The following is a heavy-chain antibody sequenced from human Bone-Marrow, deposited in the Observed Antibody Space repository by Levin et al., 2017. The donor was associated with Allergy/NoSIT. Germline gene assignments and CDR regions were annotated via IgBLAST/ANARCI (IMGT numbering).Heavy chain of an antibody. D-gene: IGHD5-24*01. Sequence: GGSLRLSCAASGFTFSSYAMHWVRQAPGKGLEWVAVISYDGSNKYYADSVKGRFTISRDNSKNTLYLQMNSLRAEDTAVYYCARGGYDGYKDYWGQGTLVTVSS. CDR1: GFTFSSYA. J-gene: IGHJ4*02. V-gene: IGHV3-30-3*01. CDR3: ARGGYDGYKDY. CDR2: ISYDGSNK.